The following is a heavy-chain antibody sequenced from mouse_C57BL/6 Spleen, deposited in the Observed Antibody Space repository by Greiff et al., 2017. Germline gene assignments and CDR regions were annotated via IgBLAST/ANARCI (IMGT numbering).Heavy chain of an antibody. CDR1: GYAFSSSW. J-gene: IGHJ2*01. Sequence: QVQLKQSGPELVKPGASVKISCKASGYAFSSSWMNWVKQRPGKGLEWIGRIYPGDGDTNYNGKFKGKATLTADKSSSTAYMQLSSLTSEDSAVYFCARGGGSGYALDYWGQGTTLTVSS. V-gene: IGHV1-82*01. CDR3: ARGGGSGYALDY. D-gene: IGHD3-2*02. CDR2: IYPGDGDT.